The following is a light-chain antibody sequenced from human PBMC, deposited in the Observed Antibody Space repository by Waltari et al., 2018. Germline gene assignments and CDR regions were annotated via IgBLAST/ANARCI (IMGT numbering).Light chain of an antibody. CDR2: DVS. CDR3: CSYAGSYTYV. Sequence: QSALTQPRSVSGSPGQAVPISCTGTSSDVGGDHYVSWYQQHPGKAPKLMIYDVSKRPSGVPDRFSGSKSGNTASLTISGLQAEDEADYYCCSYAGSYTYVFGTGTKVTVL. CDR1: SSDVGGDHY. V-gene: IGLV2-11*01. J-gene: IGLJ1*01.